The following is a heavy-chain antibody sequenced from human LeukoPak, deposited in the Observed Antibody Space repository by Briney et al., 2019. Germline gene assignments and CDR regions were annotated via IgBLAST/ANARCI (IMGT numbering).Heavy chain of an antibody. CDR2: ISSSGGTI. CDR3: ARGTILGVAYDC. V-gene: IGHV3-48*03. Sequence: GGSLRLSCAVSEFTFSNYEMNWVRQAPGKGLEWVSYISSSGGTIYYADSVKGRFTISRDNAENLLSLQMNSLRAEDTAVYYCARGTILGVAYDCWGQGTLVTVSS. D-gene: IGHD3-3*01. CDR1: EFTFSNYE. J-gene: IGHJ4*02.